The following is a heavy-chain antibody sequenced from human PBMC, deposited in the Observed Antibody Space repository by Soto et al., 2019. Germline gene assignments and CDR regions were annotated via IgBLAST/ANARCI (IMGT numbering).Heavy chain of an antibody. CDR3: ARGFGGAGYHRY. Sequence: QVQLVQSGAEVKKPGASVKVSCKASGYTFTSYAMHWVRQAPGQRLEWMGWINAGNGNTKYSQKFQGRVTITRDTSASTAYMELSSLRSEDPAVYYCARGFGGAGYHRYWGQGTLVTVSS. J-gene: IGHJ4*02. CDR2: INAGNGNT. V-gene: IGHV1-3*01. CDR1: GYTFTSYA. D-gene: IGHD5-12*01.